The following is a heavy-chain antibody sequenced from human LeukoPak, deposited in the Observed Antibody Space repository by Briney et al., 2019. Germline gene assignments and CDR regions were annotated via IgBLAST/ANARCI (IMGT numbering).Heavy chain of an antibody. J-gene: IGHJ4*02. V-gene: IGHV3-9*01. CDR1: GFTFDDYA. CDR3: AKDRYAASSGRGDY. Sequence: QPGRSLRLSCAASGFTFDDYAMHWIRQAPGKGLEWVSGISWNSGSIGYADSVKGRFTISRDNAKNSLYLQMNSLRAEDTALYYCAKDRYAASSGRGDYWGQGTLVTVSS. D-gene: IGHD6-19*01. CDR2: ISWNSGSI.